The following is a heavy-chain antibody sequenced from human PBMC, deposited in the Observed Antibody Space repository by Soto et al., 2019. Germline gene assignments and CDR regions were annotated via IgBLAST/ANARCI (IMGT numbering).Heavy chain of an antibody. CDR2: IHYSGGT. V-gene: IGHV4-39*01. D-gene: IGHD5-12*01. CDR3: ARPEYSGYDLKH. Sequence: LETLSLTYTVSGGSISSSSYYWGWIRQPPGKGLEWIGNIHYSGGTYYNPSLKSRVTISVDTSRNQFFLKLASVTAADTAVYYCARPEYSGYDLKHWGPGTLVTVSS. CDR1: GGSISSSSYY. J-gene: IGHJ1*01.